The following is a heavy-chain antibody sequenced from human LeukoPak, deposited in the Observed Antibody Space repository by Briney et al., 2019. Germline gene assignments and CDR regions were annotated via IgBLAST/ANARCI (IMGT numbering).Heavy chain of an antibody. CDR1: GFTFSSYA. CDR2: ISDSGGST. V-gene: IGHV3-23*01. CDR3: ARDRSGYANDAFDF. D-gene: IGHD3-3*01. Sequence: GGSLRLSCAASGFTFSSYAMSWVRQAPGKGLEWVSGISDSGGSTNYAASVKGRFTISRDNSKNTMFLQMNSLRAEDTAVYHCARDRSGYANDAFDFWGQGTMVTVSS. J-gene: IGHJ3*01.